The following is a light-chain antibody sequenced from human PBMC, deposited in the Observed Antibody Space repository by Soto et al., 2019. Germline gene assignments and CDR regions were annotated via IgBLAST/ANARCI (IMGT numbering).Light chain of an antibody. CDR1: QTFSSY. Sequence: EIVLTQSPGTLSLSPGERATLFCRASQTFSSYLAWYQQKPGQAPRLLIYGASSRATGIPDRFSGSGSGKDFTLTISRLEPEDVAVYYCQQYGSSPPFTFGPGTKVDIK. CDR2: GAS. V-gene: IGKV3-20*01. J-gene: IGKJ3*01. CDR3: QQYGSSPPFT.